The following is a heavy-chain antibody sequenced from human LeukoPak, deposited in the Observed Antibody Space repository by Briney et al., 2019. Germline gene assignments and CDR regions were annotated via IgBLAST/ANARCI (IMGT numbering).Heavy chain of an antibody. J-gene: IGHJ4*02. CDR1: GFTFSSYG. V-gene: IGHV3-33*01. CDR3: AREEHTYYYDSSGYSFDY. CDR2: IWYDGSNK. D-gene: IGHD3-22*01. Sequence: GGSLRLSCAASGFTFSSYGMHWVRQAPCKGLEWVAVIWYDGSNKYYADSVKGRFTISRDNSKNTLYLQMNSLRAEDTAVYYCAREEHTYYYDSSGYSFDYWGQGTLVTVSS.